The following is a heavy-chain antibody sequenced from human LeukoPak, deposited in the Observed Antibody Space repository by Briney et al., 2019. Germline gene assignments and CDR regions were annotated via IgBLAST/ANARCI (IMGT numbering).Heavy chain of an antibody. V-gene: IGHV3-23*01. CDR2: ISGSDSRT. CDR3: AREEGGSYYVY. Sequence: QAGGSLRLSCVASGFTFGSYAMSWVRQAPGKGLEWVSGISGSDSRTYYADSVKGRFSISRDNSKNTLYLQMSSLRAEDTAVYYCAREEGGSYYVYWGQGTLVTVSS. J-gene: IGHJ4*02. CDR1: GFTFGSYA. D-gene: IGHD1-26*01.